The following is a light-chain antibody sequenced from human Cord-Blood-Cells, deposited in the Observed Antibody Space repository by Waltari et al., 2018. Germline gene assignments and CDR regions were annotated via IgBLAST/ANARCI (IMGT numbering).Light chain of an antibody. J-gene: IGLJ2*01. CDR3: SSYTSSSTLV. CDR2: DVS. V-gene: IGLV2-14*03. Sequence: QSALTQPASVSGSPGQSITITCTGTSSAVGGYNYISCYQHHPGKAPNLMIYDVSNRPSGISNRFSGSKSGNTASLTISGLQAEDEADYYCSSYTSSSTLVFGGGTKLTVL. CDR1: SSAVGGYNY.